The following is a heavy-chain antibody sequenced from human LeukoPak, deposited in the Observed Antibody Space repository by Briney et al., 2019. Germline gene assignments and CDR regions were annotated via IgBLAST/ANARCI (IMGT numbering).Heavy chain of an antibody. CDR3: ARDCYRDVWGYYYYYYMDV. Sequence: SETLSLTCTVSGYSISSGYYSGWIRQPPGMGLECIGSIYHSGSTYYNPCLRSRVTISVDTSKNQFSLKLSSVTAADTAVYYCARDCYRDVWGYYYYYYMDVWGKGTTVTVSS. J-gene: IGHJ6*03. D-gene: IGHD2-2*01. CDR2: IYHSGST. V-gene: IGHV4-38-2*02. CDR1: GYSISSGYY.